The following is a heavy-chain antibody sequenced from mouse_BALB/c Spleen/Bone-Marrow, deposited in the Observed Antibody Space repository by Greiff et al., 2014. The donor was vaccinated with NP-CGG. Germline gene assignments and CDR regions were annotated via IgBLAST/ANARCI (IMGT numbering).Heavy chain of an antibody. CDR1: GYAFSNSW. Sequence: VQLQQSGPELVKPGASVRISCKASGYAFSNSWMNWVKQRPGRGLEWIGRIYPGDGDTYYNGKFKGKATLTADKSSSTAYMQLSSLTSVGSAVYFCARSDGYRALDYWGQGTSVTVSS. CDR3: ARSDGYRALDY. CDR2: IYPGDGDT. V-gene: IGHV1-82*01. D-gene: IGHD2-3*01. J-gene: IGHJ4*01.